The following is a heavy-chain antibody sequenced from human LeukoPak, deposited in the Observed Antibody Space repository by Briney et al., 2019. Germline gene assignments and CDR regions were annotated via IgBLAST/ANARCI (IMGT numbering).Heavy chain of an antibody. CDR1: GYTFTGYY. Sequence: ASVKVSCKASGYTFTGYYMHWVRQAPGQGLEWMGCINPNSGGTNYAQKFQGRVTMTRDTSISTAYIAPSRLTSDDTAVYYCARDSEDTTMGPGYWGQGTLVTVFS. D-gene: IGHD5-18*01. CDR3: ARDSEDTTMGPGY. V-gene: IGHV1-2*02. CDR2: INPNSGGT. J-gene: IGHJ4*02.